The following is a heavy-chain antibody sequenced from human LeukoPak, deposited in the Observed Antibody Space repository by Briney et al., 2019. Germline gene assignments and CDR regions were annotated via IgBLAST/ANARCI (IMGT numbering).Heavy chain of an antibody. CDR3: ATALTLRGEYYFDY. CDR1: GYTLTELS. D-gene: IGHD4-17*01. Sequence: ASVKVSCTVSGYTLTELSMHWVRQAPGKGLEWMGGFDPEDGETIYAQKFQGRVTMTEDTSTDTAYMELSSLRSEDTAVYYCATALTLRGEYYFDYWGQGTLVTVSS. CDR2: FDPEDGET. J-gene: IGHJ4*02. V-gene: IGHV1-24*01.